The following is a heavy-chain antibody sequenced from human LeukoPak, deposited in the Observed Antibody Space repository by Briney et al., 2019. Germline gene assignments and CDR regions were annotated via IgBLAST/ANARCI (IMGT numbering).Heavy chain of an antibody. CDR1: GYTFTSYY. D-gene: IGHD3-10*01. CDR2: INPSGGST. V-gene: IGHV1-46*01. J-gene: IGHJ4*02. CDR3: ATDLPQGSGSYYY. Sequence: GASVKVSCKASGYTFTSYYMHWVRQAPGQGLEWMGIINPSGGSTSYAQKFQGRVTMTEDTSTDTAYMELSSLRSEDTAVYYCATDLPQGSGSYYYWGQGTLVTVSS.